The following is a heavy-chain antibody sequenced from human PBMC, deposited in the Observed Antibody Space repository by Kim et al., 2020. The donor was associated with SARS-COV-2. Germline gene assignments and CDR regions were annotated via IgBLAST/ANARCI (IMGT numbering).Heavy chain of an antibody. CDR3: AREDVRGADYYYYYGMDV. CDR1: GFTFSSYW. V-gene: IGHV3-7*03. Sequence: GGSLRLSCAASGFTFSSYWMSWVRQAPGKGLEWVANIKQDGSEKYYVDSVKGRFTISRDNAKNSLYLQMNSLRAEDTAVYYCAREDVRGADYYYYYGMDVWGQGTTVTVTS. D-gene: IGHD3-10*02. J-gene: IGHJ6*02. CDR2: IKQDGSEK.